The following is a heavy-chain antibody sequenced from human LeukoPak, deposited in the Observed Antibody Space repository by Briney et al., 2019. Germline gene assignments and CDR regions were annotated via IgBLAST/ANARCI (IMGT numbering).Heavy chain of an antibody. CDR1: GGSISSYY. V-gene: IGHV4-59*01. CDR2: IYYSGST. D-gene: IGHD2-2*01. CDR3: ARGSGYCSSTSCYGGHLFVY. J-gene: IGHJ4*02. Sequence: PSETLSLTCTVSGGSISSYYWSWIRQPPGKGLEWIGYIYYSGSTNYNPSLKSRVTISVDTSKNQFSLKLSSVTAADTAVYYCARGSGYCSSTSCYGGHLFVYWGQGTLVTVSS.